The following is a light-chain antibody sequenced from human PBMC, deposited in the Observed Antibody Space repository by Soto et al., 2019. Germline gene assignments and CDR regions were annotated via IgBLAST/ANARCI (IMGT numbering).Light chain of an antibody. CDR2: AAS. CDR1: QGISSY. CDR3: QQVDSYPFT. J-gene: IGKJ5*01. V-gene: IGKV1-9*01. Sequence: DIQLTQSPSFLSASVGDRVTITCRASQGISSYLAWYQQKLGKAPKLLIYAASTLQSGVPSRFSGNGSGTEFTLTINSLQPEDFATYYCQQVDSYPFTFGQGTRLEI.